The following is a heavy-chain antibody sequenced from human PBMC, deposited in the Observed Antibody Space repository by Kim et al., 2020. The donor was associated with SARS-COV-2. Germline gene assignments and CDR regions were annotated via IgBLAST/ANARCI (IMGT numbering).Heavy chain of an antibody. D-gene: IGHD3-10*01. V-gene: IGHV1-18*01. CDR2: ISAYNGNT. CDR3: ARDSYGSGRTEGSYYGMDV. Sequence: ASVKVSCKASGYTFTSYGISWVRQAPGQGLEWMGWISAYNGNTNYAQKLQGRVTMTTDTSTSTAYMELRSLRSDDTAVYYCARDSYGSGRTEGSYYGMDVWGQGTTVTVSS. J-gene: IGHJ6*02. CDR1: GYTFTSYG.